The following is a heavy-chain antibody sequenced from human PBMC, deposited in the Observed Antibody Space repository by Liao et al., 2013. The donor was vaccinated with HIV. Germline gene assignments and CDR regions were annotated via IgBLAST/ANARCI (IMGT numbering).Heavy chain of an antibody. V-gene: IGHV4-59*12. J-gene: IGHJ4*02. D-gene: IGHD3-16*01. CDR2: IYYSGST. CDR1: GGSISSYY. CDR3: ARDENLGEAAKYYFDY. Sequence: QLQLRESGPGLAKPSETLSLTCTVSGGSISSYYWSWIRQPPGKGLEWIGYIYYSGSTNYNPSLKSRVTISVDTSKNQFSLKLSSVTAADTAVYYCARDENLGEAAKYYFDYWGQGTLVTVSS.